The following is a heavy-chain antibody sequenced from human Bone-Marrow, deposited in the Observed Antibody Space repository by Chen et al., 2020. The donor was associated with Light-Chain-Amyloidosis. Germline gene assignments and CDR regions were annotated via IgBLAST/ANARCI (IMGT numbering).Heavy chain of an antibody. CDR2: ISWNGGRT. CDR1: GFTFDNFG. J-gene: IGHJ4*02. CDR3: VRAAEGGTYLEGIDH. V-gene: IGHV3-20*04. Sequence: EVQLVESGGGVARPGGSLRLSCAASGFTFDNFGMNWVRQGPGKGLEWVSGISWNGGRTGYSESGKGRFTISRDNAKNSLYLQMNSLRPEDTAFYYCVRAAEGGTYLEGIDHWGQGTLVTVSP. D-gene: IGHD1-26*01.